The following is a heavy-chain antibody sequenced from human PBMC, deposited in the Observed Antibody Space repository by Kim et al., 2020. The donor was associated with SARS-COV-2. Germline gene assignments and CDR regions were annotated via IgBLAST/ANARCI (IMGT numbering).Heavy chain of an antibody. D-gene: IGHD2-21*02. CDR1: GGSISSGGYY. J-gene: IGHJ4*02. CDR2: IYYSGST. CDR3: ARIRGLAYCGGDCRGPFDY. Sequence: SETLSLTCTVSGGSISSGGYYWSWIRQHPGKGLEWIGYIYYSGSTYYNPSLKSRVTISVDTSKNQFSLKLSSVTAADTAVYYCARIRGLAYCGGDCRGPFDYWGQGTLVTVSS. V-gene: IGHV4-31*03.